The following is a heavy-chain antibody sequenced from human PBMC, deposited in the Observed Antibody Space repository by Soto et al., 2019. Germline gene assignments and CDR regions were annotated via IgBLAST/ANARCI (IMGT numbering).Heavy chain of an antibody. CDR3: ARHGGDVVMVPD. D-gene: IGHD2-15*01. V-gene: IGHV4-59*08. CDR2: ISTTGVT. J-gene: IGHJ4*02. Sequence: WTWIRQPPGKEMEWIGYISTTGVTNYSPSLKSRVTMSTDTSKNQISLNLSSVTAADTAIYFCARHGGDVVMVPDWGQG.